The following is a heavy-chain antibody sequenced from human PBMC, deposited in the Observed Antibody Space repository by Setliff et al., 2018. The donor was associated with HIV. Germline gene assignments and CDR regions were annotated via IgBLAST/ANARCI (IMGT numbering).Heavy chain of an antibody. J-gene: IGHJ4*02. Sequence: SETLSLTCTVSGGSITGHYWSWIRQPPGKGLEWIGYIYYSGSTNYNPSLKSRVTISVDTSKNQLSLRLSSVTAADTAVYYCARQVGNKVLFDSWGQGTLVTVSS. CDR1: GGSITGHY. D-gene: IGHD7-27*01. V-gene: IGHV4-59*11. CDR3: ARQVGNKVLFDS. CDR2: IYYSGST.